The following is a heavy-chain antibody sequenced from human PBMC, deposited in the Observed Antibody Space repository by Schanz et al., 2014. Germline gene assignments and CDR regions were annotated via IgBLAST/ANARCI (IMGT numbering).Heavy chain of an antibody. CDR2: ISNTGTFI. CDR3: VRDAYLQIRGTVFDS. Sequence: QVQLVESGGGLVKPGGSLRLSCAASGFTFSDHYMAWIRQAPGKGLEWVSIISNTGTFIYYADSVRGRFVISRDNAKSSRFLQMKGLRAEDTAVYYCVRDAYLQIRGTVFDSWGPGNLVTVSS. J-gene: IGHJ4*02. CDR1: GFTFSDHY. V-gene: IGHV3-11*01. D-gene: IGHD1-1*01.